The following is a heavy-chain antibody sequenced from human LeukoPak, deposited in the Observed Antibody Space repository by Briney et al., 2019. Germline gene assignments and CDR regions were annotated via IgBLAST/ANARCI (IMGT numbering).Heavy chain of an antibody. CDR1: GFIFSSYG. D-gene: IGHD5-12*01. V-gene: IGHV3-7*01. Sequence: PGGSLRLSCAASGFIFSSYGMSWVRQAPGKGLEWVANIKQDGSEKYYVDSVKGRFTISRDNAKNSLYLQMNSLRAEDTAVYYCARDGYTSGCYWGQGTLVTVSS. CDR2: IKQDGSEK. J-gene: IGHJ4*02. CDR3: ARDGYTSGCY.